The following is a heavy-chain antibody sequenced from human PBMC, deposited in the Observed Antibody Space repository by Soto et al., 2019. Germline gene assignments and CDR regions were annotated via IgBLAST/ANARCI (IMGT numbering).Heavy chain of an antibody. D-gene: IGHD3-22*01. V-gene: IGHV4-30-4*01. CDR1: GGSISSGDYY. J-gene: IGHJ6*02. Sequence: PSETLSLTCTVSGGSISSGDYYWSWIRQPPGKGLEWIGYIYYSGSTYYNPSLKSRVTISVDTSKNQFSLKLSSVTAADTAVYYCARGPYYYDSSGQYYYYYYGMDVWGQGTMVTVSS. CDR3: ARGPYYYDSSGQYYYYYYGMDV. CDR2: IYYSGST.